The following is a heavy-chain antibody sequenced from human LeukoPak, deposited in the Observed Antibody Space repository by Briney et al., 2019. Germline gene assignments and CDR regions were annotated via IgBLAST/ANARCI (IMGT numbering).Heavy chain of an antibody. CDR2: IYTSGST. J-gene: IGHJ5*02. CDR3: ARGPPGRGRQWLNDNWFDP. V-gene: IGHV4-61*02. Sequence: SQTLSLTCTVSGGSISSGSYYWSWIRQPAGKGLEWIGRIYTSGSTNYNPSLKSRVTISVDTSKNQCSRKLSSVTAADTAVYYCARGPPGRGRQWLNDNWFDPWGQGTLVTVSS. CDR1: GGSISSGSYY. D-gene: IGHD6-19*01.